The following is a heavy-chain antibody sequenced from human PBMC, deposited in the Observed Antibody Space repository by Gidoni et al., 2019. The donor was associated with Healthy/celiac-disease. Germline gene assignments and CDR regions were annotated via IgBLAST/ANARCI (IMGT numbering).Heavy chain of an antibody. CDR1: GFTFSSYG. CDR2: ISYDGSNK. D-gene: IGHD4-17*01. V-gene: IGHV3-30*18. J-gene: IGHJ4*02. Sequence: QVQLVESGGGVVQPGRSLRRTCAASGFTFSSYGMHWVRQAPGKGLEWVAVISYDGSNKYYADSVTVRFTISRYNSKITLYLQMNSLRAEDTAVYYCAKDGVYGDGFYYFDYWGQGTLVTVSS. CDR3: AKDGVYGDGFYYFDY.